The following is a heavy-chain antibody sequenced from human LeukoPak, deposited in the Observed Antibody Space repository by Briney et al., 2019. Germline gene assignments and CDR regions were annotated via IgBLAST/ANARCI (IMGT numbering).Heavy chain of an antibody. J-gene: IGHJ6*02. D-gene: IGHD3-9*01. CDR2: INPNSGGT. CDR1: GYTFTGYY. CDR3: ARDWKYDILTGYYLGMDV. V-gene: IGHV1-2*06. Sequence: ASVKVSCKAFGYTFTGYYMHWVRHAPGQGLEWMGRINPNSGGTNYAQKFQGRVTMTRDTSISTAYVELSRLRSDDTAVYYCARDWKYDILTGYYLGMDVWGQGTTVTVSS.